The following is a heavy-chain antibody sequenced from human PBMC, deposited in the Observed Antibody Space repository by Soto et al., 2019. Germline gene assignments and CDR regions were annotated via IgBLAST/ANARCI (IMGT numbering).Heavy chain of an antibody. J-gene: IGHJ5*02. V-gene: IGHV1-2*02. D-gene: IGHD3-22*01. CDR1: GYTFTGYY. Sequence: ASVKVSCKASGYTFTGYYMHWVRQAPGQGLEWMGWINPNSGGTNYAQKFQGRVAMTRDTSISTAYMELSRLRSDDTAVYYCARGTGYYDSSGYYIVGGVWFDPWGQGTLVTVSS. CDR2: INPNSGGT. CDR3: ARGTGYYDSSGYYIVGGVWFDP.